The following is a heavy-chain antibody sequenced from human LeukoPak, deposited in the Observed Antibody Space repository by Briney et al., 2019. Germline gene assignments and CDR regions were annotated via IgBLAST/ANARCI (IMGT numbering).Heavy chain of an antibody. CDR2: INWSGGDT. V-gene: IGHV3-20*01. D-gene: IGHD3-22*01. Sequence: GGSLRLSCAASGFTFDDYGMSWVRQAPGKGLEWVSGINWSGGDTGYTDSVKGRFTISRDNAKNSLYLQMNSLRAEDTALYHCAGYDSSPPSAFDIWGQGTMVTVSS. CDR3: AGYDSSPPSAFDI. J-gene: IGHJ3*02. CDR1: GFTFDDYG.